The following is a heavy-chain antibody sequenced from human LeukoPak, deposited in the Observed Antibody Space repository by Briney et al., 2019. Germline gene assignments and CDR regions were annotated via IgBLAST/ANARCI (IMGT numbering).Heavy chain of an antibody. CDR1: GFTFSNAW. CDR2: IIHGGSA. V-gene: IGHV4-34*01. J-gene: IGHJ4*02. CDR3: ARGQRAGMSHFDY. D-gene: IGHD1-26*01. Sequence: GSLRLSCAASGFTFSNAWMNWVRQSPGKGLEWIGEIIHGGSATYNPSLKSRVTISADSSKNQFALQLRSVTAADTAFYYCARGQRAGMSHFDYWGQGTLVTVSS.